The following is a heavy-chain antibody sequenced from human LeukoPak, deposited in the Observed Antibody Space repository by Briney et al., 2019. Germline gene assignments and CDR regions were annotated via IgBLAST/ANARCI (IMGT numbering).Heavy chain of an antibody. CDR1: GGSITSTNW. J-gene: IGHJ4*01. D-gene: IGHD3-22*01. Sequence: PSGTLSLTCAVSGGSITSTNWWSWVRQPPGKGLEWIGYIYYSGSTNYNPSLKSRVTISVDTSKNQFSLKLTSVTAADTAVYYCARLRDSSGRGHYYFDSWGQGSLVTVSS. CDR3: ARLRDSSGRGHYYFDS. V-gene: IGHV4-4*02. CDR2: IYYSGST.